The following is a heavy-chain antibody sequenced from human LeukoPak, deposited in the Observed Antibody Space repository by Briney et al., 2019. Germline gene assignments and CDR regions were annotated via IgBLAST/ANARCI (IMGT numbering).Heavy chain of an antibody. D-gene: IGHD3-10*01. CDR2: IYYSGST. J-gene: IGHJ6*02. V-gene: IGHV4-59*01. Sequence: PSETLSLTCTVSGGSISSYYWSWIRQPPGKGLEWIGYIYYSGSTNYNPSLKSQVTISVDTSKNQFSLKLSSVTAADTAVYYCARVVGGYVFYYGMDVWGQGTTVTVSS. CDR1: GGSISSYY. CDR3: ARVVGGYVFYYGMDV.